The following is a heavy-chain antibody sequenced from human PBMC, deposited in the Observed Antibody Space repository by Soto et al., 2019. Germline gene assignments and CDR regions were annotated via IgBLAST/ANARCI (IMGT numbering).Heavy chain of an antibody. CDR1: GATFSSYA. CDR3: AREKGAYYSHLVY. V-gene: IGHV1-69*06. CDR2: IIPFFGTP. J-gene: IGHJ4*02. Sequence: QVLLVQSGAEVKKPGSSVKVSCKLSGATFSSYAMSWVRQAPGQGLEWIGGIIPFFGTPKYAQKFQGRVTITADTSTATSYMELSSLRSDDTAVYYCAREKGAYYSHLVYWGQGTLVTVSS. D-gene: IGHD3-22*01.